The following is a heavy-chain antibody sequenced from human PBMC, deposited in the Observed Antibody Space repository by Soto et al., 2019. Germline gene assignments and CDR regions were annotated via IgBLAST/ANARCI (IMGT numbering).Heavy chain of an antibody. CDR3: ARSDQYFDWLPHSPYYFDY. CDR2: ISGYNGNT. Sequence: QVQLVQSGAEVKKPGASVKVSCKASGYTFTSYGISWVRQAPGQGLEWMGWISGYNGNTNYSQKIQGRVTMTTDPSTSRAYMELRSLRSDDTAVYFCARSDQYFDWLPHSPYYFDYWGQGPLVTVSS. D-gene: IGHD3-9*01. V-gene: IGHV1-18*01. J-gene: IGHJ4*02. CDR1: GYTFTSYG.